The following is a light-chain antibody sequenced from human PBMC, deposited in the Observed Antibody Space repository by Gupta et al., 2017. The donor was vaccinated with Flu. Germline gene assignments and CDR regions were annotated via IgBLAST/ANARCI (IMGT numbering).Light chain of an antibody. CDR3: SAYITTTLDVA. V-gene: IGLV2-14*03. Sequence: QPALTQPASLSGSPGQSTPIPCTGITSAVGGYDDFSWYQQHQGKAPKLIIYDVTNRPSGVSNRFSGSKSGNTASLTISGLQAEDEADYYCSAYITTTLDVAFGGGTKLTVL. CDR1: TSAVGGYDD. J-gene: IGLJ2*01. CDR2: DVT.